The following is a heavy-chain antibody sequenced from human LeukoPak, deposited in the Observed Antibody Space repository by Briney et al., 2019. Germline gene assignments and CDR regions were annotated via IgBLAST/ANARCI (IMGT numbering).Heavy chain of an antibody. J-gene: IGHJ3*02. CDR3: ARDWPVRGQQLVRGAFDI. V-gene: IGHV1-18*04. CDR2: ISAYNGNT. CDR1: GYTFTSYG. Sequence: ASVKVSCKASGYTFTSYGISWVRQAPGQGLEWMGWISAYNGNTNYAQKLQGGVTMTTDTSTSTAYMELRSLRSDDTAVYYCARDWPVRGQQLVRGAFDIWGQGTMVTVSS. D-gene: IGHD6-13*01.